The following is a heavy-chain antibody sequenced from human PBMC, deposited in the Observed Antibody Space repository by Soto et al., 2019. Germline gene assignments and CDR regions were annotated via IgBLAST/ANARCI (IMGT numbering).Heavy chain of an antibody. CDR1: GGSISSSNW. V-gene: IGHV4-4*02. D-gene: IGHD3-22*01. CDR3: AIRTWDYYDSSGYPWFDP. J-gene: IGHJ5*02. Sequence: SETLSLTCAVSGGSISSSNWWSWVRQPPGKGLEWIGEIYHSGSTNYNPSLKSRVTISVDKSKNQFSLKLSSVTAADTAVYYCAIRTWDYYDSSGYPWFDPWGQGTLVTVSS. CDR2: IYHSGST.